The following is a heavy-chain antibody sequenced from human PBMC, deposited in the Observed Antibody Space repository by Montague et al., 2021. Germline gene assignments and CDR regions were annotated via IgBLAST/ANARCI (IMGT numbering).Heavy chain of an antibody. CDR3: ARHQTGESCMDV. CDR1: GGSFSGYY. J-gene: IGHJ6*03. V-gene: IGHV4-34*01. Sequence: SETLSLTCAVYGGSFSGYYWSWIRQPPGRGLEWIGEINHRGTTSYNPSLKSRVTLSEDTSRNQFSLKLNSVTAADTAVYYCARHQTGESCMDVWGKGTMVTVSS. D-gene: IGHD1-26*01. CDR2: INHRGTT.